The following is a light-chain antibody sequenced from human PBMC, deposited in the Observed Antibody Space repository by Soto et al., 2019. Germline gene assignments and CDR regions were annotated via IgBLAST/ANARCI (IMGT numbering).Light chain of an antibody. Sequence: DIQMTQSPSTLSASVGDRVTITCRASQSMSSWLAWYQQKPGKAPKLLIYDASSLESGVPSRFSGSGSGKEFTLTISSLQPDDFATYYCQHYNSYAQTFGQGTKLEIK. V-gene: IGKV1-5*01. J-gene: IGKJ2*01. CDR1: QSMSSW. CDR2: DAS. CDR3: QHYNSYAQT.